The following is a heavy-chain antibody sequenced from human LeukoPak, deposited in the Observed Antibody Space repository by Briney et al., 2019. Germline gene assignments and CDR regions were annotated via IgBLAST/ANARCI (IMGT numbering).Heavy chain of an antibody. V-gene: IGHV3-33*01. J-gene: IGHJ6*03. Sequence: GGSLRLSCAASGFSLSNYGMHWVRQAPGKGLEWVAALLYDGNTKHYADSVRGRFTISRDISKNTFYVQMNSLPAEVMAVYYCARDHRPEIQYYYMDVWGKGTTVAVSS. CDR1: GFSLSNYG. CDR2: LLYDGNTK. D-gene: IGHD1-14*01. CDR3: ARDHRPEIQYYYMDV.